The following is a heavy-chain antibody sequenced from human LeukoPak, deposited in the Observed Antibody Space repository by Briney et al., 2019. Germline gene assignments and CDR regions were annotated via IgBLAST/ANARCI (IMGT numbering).Heavy chain of an antibody. Sequence: SETLSLTCAVSGYSISSGDYWGWIRQPPGKGLEWIGSVYYSGSTHYNPSLKSRVTISVDRSRNHFSLRLSSVTAADTAVYYCARNSTVTSPSTGYFDYWGQGTLATVSS. CDR3: ARNSTVTSPSTGYFDY. J-gene: IGHJ4*02. V-gene: IGHV4-38-2*01. CDR2: VYYSGST. D-gene: IGHD4-17*01. CDR1: GYSISSGDY.